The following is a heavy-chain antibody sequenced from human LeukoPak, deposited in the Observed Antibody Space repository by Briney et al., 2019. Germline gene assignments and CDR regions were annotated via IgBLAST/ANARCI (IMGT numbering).Heavy chain of an antibody. CDR3: ARSPGSIDFWSGYPLDY. J-gene: IGHJ4*02. CDR1: GGTFSSYS. CDR2: IIPIFGTA. Sequence: SVKVPCKASGGTFSSYSISWVRQTPGQGLEWIGEIIPIFGTANYAQKFQGRVTITADESTSTAYMELSSLRSEDTAVYYCARSPGSIDFWSGYPLDYWGQGTLVTVSS. V-gene: IGHV1-69*13. D-gene: IGHD3-3*01.